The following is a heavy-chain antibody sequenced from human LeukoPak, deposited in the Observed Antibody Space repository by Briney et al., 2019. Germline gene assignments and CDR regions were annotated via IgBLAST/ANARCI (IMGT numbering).Heavy chain of an antibody. D-gene: IGHD3-3*01. Sequence: GSLRLSCAASGFTFDTYGMTWVRQAPGKGLEWVANINQNGSEKFYVDSVRGRFTISRDNAENSLYLQMTSLRAEDTAVYFCARVMCLEYKYATFDMDVWGKGTTVIVSS. CDR2: INQNGSEK. CDR1: GFTFDTYG. J-gene: IGHJ6*03. V-gene: IGHV3-7*01. CDR3: ARVMCLEYKYATFDMDV.